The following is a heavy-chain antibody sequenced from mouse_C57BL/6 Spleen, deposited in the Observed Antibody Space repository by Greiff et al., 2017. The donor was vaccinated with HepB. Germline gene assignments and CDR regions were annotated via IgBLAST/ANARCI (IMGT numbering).Heavy chain of an antibody. CDR2: ISDGGSYT. D-gene: IGHD1-1*01. Sequence: DVKLQESGGGLVKPGGSLKLSCAASGFTFSSYAMSWVRQTPEKRLEWVATISDGGSYTYYPDNVKGRFTISRDNAKNNLYLQMSHLKSEDTAMYYCARDRTDYGSSLYYYAMDYWGQGTSVTVSS. CDR3: ARDRTDYGSSLYYYAMDY. J-gene: IGHJ4*01. V-gene: IGHV5-4*01. CDR1: GFTFSSYA.